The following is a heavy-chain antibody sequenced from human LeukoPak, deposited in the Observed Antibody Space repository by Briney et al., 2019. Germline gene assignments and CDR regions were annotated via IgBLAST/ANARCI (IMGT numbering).Heavy chain of an antibody. V-gene: IGHV4-34*01. CDR2: INHSGST. D-gene: IGHD3-22*01. CDR3: ATSGYPPVFDY. CDR1: GGSFSGYY. J-gene: IGHJ4*02. Sequence: SETLSLTCAVYGGSFSGYYWSWIRQPPGKGLEWIGEINHSGSTNYNPSLKSRVTISLDTSKNQFSLKLSSVTAADTAVYYCATSGYPPVFDYWGQGTLVTVSS.